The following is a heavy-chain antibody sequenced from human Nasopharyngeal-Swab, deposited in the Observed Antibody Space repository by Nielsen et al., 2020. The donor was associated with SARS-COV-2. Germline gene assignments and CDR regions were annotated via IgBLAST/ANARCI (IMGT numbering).Heavy chain of an antibody. Sequence: SVKVSCKASGGTFSSYAISWVRQAPGQGLEWMGRIIPILGIANYAQKFQGRVTITADKSMSTAYMELRSLRSDDTAVYYCARAGGLLSDAFDIWGQGTMVTVSS. CDR1: GGTFSSYA. D-gene: IGHD3-16*01. V-gene: IGHV1-69*04. CDR3: ARAGGLLSDAFDI. J-gene: IGHJ3*02. CDR2: IIPILGIA.